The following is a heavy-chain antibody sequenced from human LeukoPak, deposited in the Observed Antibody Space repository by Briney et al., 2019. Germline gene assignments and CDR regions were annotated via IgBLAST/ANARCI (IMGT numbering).Heavy chain of an antibody. CDR3: AREAVAGRMDV. CDR1: GGSISSYY. D-gene: IGHD6-19*01. Sequence: SETLSLTCTVSGGSISSYYWSWIRQPPGKGLEWIGYIYYSGSTNYNPSLKSRVTISVDTSKNQFSLKLSSVTAADTAAYYCAREAVAGRMDVWGKGTTVTVSS. CDR2: IYYSGST. V-gene: IGHV4-59*01. J-gene: IGHJ6*03.